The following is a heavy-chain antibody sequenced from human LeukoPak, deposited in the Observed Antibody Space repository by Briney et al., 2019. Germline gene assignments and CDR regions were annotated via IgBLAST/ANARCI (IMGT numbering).Heavy chain of an antibody. CDR2: IYYRGST. V-gene: IGHV4-59*11. Sequence: KASETLSLTCTVSGGSISSHYWSWIRQPPGKGLEWIGYIYYRGSTNYNPSLKSRVTISVDTSKNQFSLRLSSVTAADTAVYYCARSGEYNNFDYWGQGTLVTVSS. CDR1: GGSISSHY. J-gene: IGHJ4*02. CDR3: ARSGEYNNFDY. D-gene: IGHD1-1*01.